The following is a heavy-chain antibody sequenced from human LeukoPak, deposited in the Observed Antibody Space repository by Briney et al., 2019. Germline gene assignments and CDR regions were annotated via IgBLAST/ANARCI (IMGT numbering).Heavy chain of an antibody. CDR2: INPNSGNT. CDR1: GYTFNGYY. Sequence: ASVKVSCKASGYTFNGYYIHWVRQAPGQGLEWMGWINPNSGNTGYAQKFQGRVTMTRNTSISTAYMELSSLRSEDTAVYYCARGGYYGSGSYSYHFDYWGQGTLVTVSS. CDR3: ARGGYYGSGSYSYHFDY. D-gene: IGHD3-10*01. V-gene: IGHV1-8*02. J-gene: IGHJ4*02.